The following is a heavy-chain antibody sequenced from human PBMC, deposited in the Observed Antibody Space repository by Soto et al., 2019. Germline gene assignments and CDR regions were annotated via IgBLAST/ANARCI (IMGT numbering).Heavy chain of an antibody. CDR1: GFTFSSYA. D-gene: IGHD6-6*01. J-gene: IGHJ4*02. CDR3: AREHNSLYYFDY. CDR2: ISYDGSNK. V-gene: IGHV3-30-3*01. Sequence: GSLRLSCAASGFTFSSYAMHWVRQAPGKGLEWVAVISYDGSNKYYADSVKGRFTISRDNSKNTLYLQMNSLRAEDTAVYYCAREHNSLYYFDYWGQGTLVTVSS.